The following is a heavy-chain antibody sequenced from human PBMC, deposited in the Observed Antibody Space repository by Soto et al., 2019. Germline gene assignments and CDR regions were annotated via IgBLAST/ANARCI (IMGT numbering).Heavy chain of an antibody. V-gene: IGHV5-10-1*01. CDR3: ARLLRTAAGNYYYYGMDV. CDR2: IDPSDSYT. D-gene: IGHD6-13*01. Sequence: GESLKISCKGSGYSFTSYWISWGRQMPGKGLEWMGRIDPSDSYTNYSPSFQGHVTISADKSISTAYLQWSSLKASDTAMYYCARLLRTAAGNYYYYGMDVWGQGTTVT. J-gene: IGHJ6*02. CDR1: GYSFTSYW.